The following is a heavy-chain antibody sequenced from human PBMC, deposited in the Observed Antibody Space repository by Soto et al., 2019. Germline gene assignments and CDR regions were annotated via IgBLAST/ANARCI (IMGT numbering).Heavy chain of an antibody. CDR1: GFTFSSYW. Sequence: EVQLVESGGGLVQPGGSLRLSCAASGFTFSSYWMSWVRQAPGKGLEWVANIKQDGSEKYYVDSVKGRFTISRDNAKNSLYLQMNSVRAEDAAVYYCARESGGGKALWFGELEVFDYWGQGTLVTVSS. CDR3: ARESGGGKALWFGELEVFDY. J-gene: IGHJ4*02. V-gene: IGHV3-7*03. CDR2: IKQDGSEK. D-gene: IGHD3-10*01.